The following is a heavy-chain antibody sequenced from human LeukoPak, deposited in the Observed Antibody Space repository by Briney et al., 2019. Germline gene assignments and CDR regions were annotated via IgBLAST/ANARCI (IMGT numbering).Heavy chain of an antibody. CDR2: ITKNSDYM. Sequence: GGSLRLSCAASGFTFSSYSMYWVRQAPGKGLEWVSSITKNSDYMYSADSVKGRFTISRDNAKNSLFLQMNSLRAEDTAVYYCVREIAARPGYYFDLWGQGTLVTVSS. CDR3: VREIAARPGYYFDL. V-gene: IGHV3-21*01. J-gene: IGHJ4*02. D-gene: IGHD6-6*01. CDR1: GFTFSSYS.